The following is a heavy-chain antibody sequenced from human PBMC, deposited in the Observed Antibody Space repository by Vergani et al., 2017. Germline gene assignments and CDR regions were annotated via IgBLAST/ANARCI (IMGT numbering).Heavy chain of an antibody. V-gene: IGHV1-69*04. D-gene: IGHD6-13*01. CDR1: GGTFSSYA. CDR2: IIPILGIA. CDR3: ARVGAAADYYYYGMDV. J-gene: IGHJ6*02. Sequence: QVQLVQSGAEVKKPGSSVKVSCKASGGTFSSYAISWVRPAPGQGLEWMGRIIPILGIANYAQKFQGRVTITSDKSPSTAYMELSSLRSEDTAVYYCARVGAAADYYYYGMDVWGQGTTVTVSS.